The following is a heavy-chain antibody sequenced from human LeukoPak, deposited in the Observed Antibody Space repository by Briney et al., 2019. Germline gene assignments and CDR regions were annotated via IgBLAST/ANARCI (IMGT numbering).Heavy chain of an antibody. CDR3: ARDQVYTYGQTHYFDF. D-gene: IGHD5-18*01. CDR2: IYASGTT. Sequence: PSETLSLTCTVSAGSINPYYWSWIRQSAEKGLEWIGRIYASGTTKYNPSLQSRVAMSVDMSKNQFSLNLASVTAADTAVYYCARDQVYTYGQTHYFDFWGQGILVTVSS. J-gene: IGHJ4*02. V-gene: IGHV4-4*07. CDR1: AGSINPYY.